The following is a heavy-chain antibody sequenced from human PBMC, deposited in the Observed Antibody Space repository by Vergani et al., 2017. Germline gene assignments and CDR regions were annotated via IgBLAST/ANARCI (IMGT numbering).Heavy chain of an antibody. V-gene: IGHV4-31*03. CDR1: GGSISSGDYY. CDR2: IYYSGNT. D-gene: IGHD6-6*01. J-gene: IGHJ6*03. CDR3: AGETSSSSSRGYYYYYMDV. Sequence: QVQLQESGPGLVKPSQTLSLTCTVSGGSISSGDYYWSWIRQHPGKGLEWIGYIYYSGNTYYNPSLKSRLTISVDTSKNQFSLKLSSVTAADTAVYYCAGETSSSSSRGYYYYYMDVWGKGTTVTVSS.